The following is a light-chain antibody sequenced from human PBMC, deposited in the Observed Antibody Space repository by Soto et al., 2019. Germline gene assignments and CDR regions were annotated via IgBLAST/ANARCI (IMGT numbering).Light chain of an antibody. J-gene: IGKJ1*01. CDR3: QQSYSTLST. CDR1: QSISSY. Sequence: DIQMTQSPSSLSASVGDRVTITCRASQSISSYLNWYQQKPGKAPKLLISAASSLQSGVPSRFSGSGSGTDFTLNISSLQPEDFATYYCQQSYSTLSTFGQGTKVEIK. CDR2: AAS. V-gene: IGKV1-39*01.